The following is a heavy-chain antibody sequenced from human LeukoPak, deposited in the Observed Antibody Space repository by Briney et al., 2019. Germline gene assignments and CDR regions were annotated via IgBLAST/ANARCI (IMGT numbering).Heavy chain of an antibody. J-gene: IGHJ3*02. CDR1: GGSISSGGYY. CDR3: ARGLKGVDI. D-gene: IGHD1-26*01. V-gene: IGHV4-61*10. Sequence: PSETLSLTCTVSGGSISSGGYYWSWIRQPAGKGLEWIGRIYYSGSTNYNPSLKSRVTISVDTSKNQFSLKLSSVTAADTAVYYCARGLKGVDIWGQGTMVTVSS. CDR2: IYYSGST.